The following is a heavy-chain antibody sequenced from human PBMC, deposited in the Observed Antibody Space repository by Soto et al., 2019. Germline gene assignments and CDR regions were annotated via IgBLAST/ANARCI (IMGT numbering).Heavy chain of an antibody. D-gene: IGHD3-3*01. CDR3: ARGPTYYDFWSDGYYYGMDV. V-gene: IGHV3-74*01. CDR1: GFTFSSYW. CDR2: INSDGSST. Sequence: SLRLSCAASGFTFSSYWMHWVRQAPGKGLVWVPRINSDGSSTSYADSVKGRFTISRDNAKNTLYLQMNSLRAEDTAVYYCARGPTYYDFWSDGYYYGMDVWGQGTTVTVSS. J-gene: IGHJ6*02.